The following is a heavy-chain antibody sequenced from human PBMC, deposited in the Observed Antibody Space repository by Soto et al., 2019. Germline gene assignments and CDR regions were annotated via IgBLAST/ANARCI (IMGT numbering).Heavy chain of an antibody. J-gene: IGHJ4*02. CDR1: GYTFTSYD. CDR3: ARYAQYSGCDTFDY. D-gene: IGHD5-12*01. CDR2: MNPNSGNT. Sequence: QVQLVQSGAEVKKPGASVKVSCKASGYTFTSYDINWVRQATGQGLEWMGWMNPNSGNTGYAQKFQGRVTMTRNTSISTAYMELSSLRSEDTAVYYCARYAQYSGCDTFDYWGQGTLVTVSS. V-gene: IGHV1-8*01.